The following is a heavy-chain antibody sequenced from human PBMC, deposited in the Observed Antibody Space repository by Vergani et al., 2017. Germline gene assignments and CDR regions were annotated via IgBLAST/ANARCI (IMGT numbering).Heavy chain of an antibody. J-gene: IGHJ4*02. CDR2: IKQDGSEK. V-gene: IGHV3-7*01. Sequence: EVHLVESGGDLVQPGGSLRLSCAASGFTFSDYWMSWLRQTPGKGLEWVAYIKQDGSEKYYVDSVQGRFTISRDNAKYSLYLQMNSLRAEDTAVYYCARGAQPGYWGQGTLVTVSS. CDR1: GFTFSDYW. CDR3: ARGAQPGY.